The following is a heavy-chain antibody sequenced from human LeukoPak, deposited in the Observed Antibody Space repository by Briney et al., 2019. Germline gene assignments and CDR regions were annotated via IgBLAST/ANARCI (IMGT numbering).Heavy chain of an antibody. CDR1: GGSISSYY. V-gene: IGHV4-39*07. Sequence: PSETLSLTCTVSGGSISSYYWGWIRQPPGKGLEWIGSIYYSGSTYYNPSLKSRVTISVDTSKNQFSLKLSSVTAADTAVYYCARGYDYVWGSYRFFDYWGQGTLVTVSS. J-gene: IGHJ4*02. CDR3: ARGYDYVWGSYRFFDY. D-gene: IGHD3-16*02. CDR2: IYYSGST.